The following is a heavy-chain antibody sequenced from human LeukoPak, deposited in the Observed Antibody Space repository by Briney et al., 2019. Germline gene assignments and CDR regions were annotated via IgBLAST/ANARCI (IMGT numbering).Heavy chain of an antibody. J-gene: IGHJ6*02. D-gene: IGHD3-3*01. Sequence: GGSLRLSCAASGLTFSSHAMSWVRQAPGKGLEWVANIKQDGSEKYYVDSVKGRFTISRDNAKNSLYLQMNSLRAEDTAVYYCARDTFTDFWSGYFDYYYGMDVWGQGTTVAVSS. CDR2: IKQDGSEK. V-gene: IGHV3-7*01. CDR1: GLTFSSHA. CDR3: ARDTFTDFWSGYFDYYYGMDV.